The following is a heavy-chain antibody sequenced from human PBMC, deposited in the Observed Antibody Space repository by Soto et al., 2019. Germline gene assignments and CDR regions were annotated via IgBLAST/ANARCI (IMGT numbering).Heavy chain of an antibody. Sequence: ASVQVSCKASGYTFTHYYIHWVRQAPGQGLEWMGIINPNGGITTYAQKFRAGFTMTRDTSTSTVYLELSSLRSEDSAIYYCATSVNSAMAFDYWGQGXLVTVPS. V-gene: IGHV1-46*01. CDR1: GYTFTHYY. D-gene: IGHD5-18*01. J-gene: IGHJ4*02. CDR3: ATSVNSAMAFDY. CDR2: INPNGGIT.